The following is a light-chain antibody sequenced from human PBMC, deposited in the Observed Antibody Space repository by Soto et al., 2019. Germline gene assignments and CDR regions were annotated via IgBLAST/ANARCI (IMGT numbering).Light chain of an antibody. J-gene: IGKJ2*01. Sequence: DIQMTQSPSTLSASVGDRLTIPCRASQSVSDWLAWYQQKPGKAPKLLIFDASTLESGVPSRFSGSGSGTEFTLTISSLQPDDFATYYCQQYNSYPYTFGQGTKVDIK. CDR2: DAS. V-gene: IGKV1-5*01. CDR3: QQYNSYPYT. CDR1: QSVSDW.